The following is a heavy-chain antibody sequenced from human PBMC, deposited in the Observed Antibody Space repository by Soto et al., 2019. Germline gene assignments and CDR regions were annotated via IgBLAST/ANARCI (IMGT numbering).Heavy chain of an antibody. CDR2: ISSSSTPI. CDR1: GYTFGSYG. CDR3: ARDRMVRGAPFDY. D-gene: IGHD3-10*01. V-gene: IGHV3-48*02. J-gene: IGHJ4*02. Sequence: LRLSCAASGYTFGSYGRNWCRQAPGKGLEWVSYISSSSTPIYYADSVKGRFTISRDNAKNSLYLQMNSLRDEDTAVYYCARDRMVRGAPFDYWGQGTLVTVSS.